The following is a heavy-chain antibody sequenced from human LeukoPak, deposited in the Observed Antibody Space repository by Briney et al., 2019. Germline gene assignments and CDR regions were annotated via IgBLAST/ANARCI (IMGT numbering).Heavy chain of an antibody. J-gene: IGHJ4*02. CDR1: GFTFDDYA. V-gene: IGHV3-23*01. Sequence: GGSLRLSCAASGFTFDDYAMHWVRQAPGKGLDWVSTISYSGSNTYYADSVKGRFTISRDSSKNTLSLQMNSLRAEDTAVYYCAKAPLDRYYFDYWGQGTLVTVSS. CDR3: AKAPLDRYYFDY. CDR2: ISYSGSNT.